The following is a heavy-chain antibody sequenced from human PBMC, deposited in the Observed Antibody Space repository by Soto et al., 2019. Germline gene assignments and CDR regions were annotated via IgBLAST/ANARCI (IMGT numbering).Heavy chain of an antibody. D-gene: IGHD3-22*01. J-gene: IGHJ6*02. CDR2: ISYDGSNK. CDR1: GFTFSSYA. V-gene: IGHV3-30-3*01. Sequence: PVGSLRLSCAASGFTFSSYAMHWVRQAPGKGLEWVAVISYDGSNKYYADSVKGRFTISRDNSKNTLYLQMNSLRAEDTDVYYCAREGGYSSGTHGMGVWGQATTATVSS. CDR3: AREGGYSSGTHGMGV.